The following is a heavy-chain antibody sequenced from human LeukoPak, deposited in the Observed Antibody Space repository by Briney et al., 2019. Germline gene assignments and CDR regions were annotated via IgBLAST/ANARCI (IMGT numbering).Heavy chain of an antibody. Sequence: SQTLSLTSTVSGGSISSSSYYWGWILQPPGKGLEWIGSIYYSGSTYYNPSLKSRVTISVDTSKNQFSLKLSSVTAADTAVYYCARQGGYDAGWGQGTLVTVSS. V-gene: IGHV4-39*01. D-gene: IGHD5-12*01. J-gene: IGHJ4*02. CDR1: GGSISSSSYY. CDR2: IYYSGST. CDR3: ARQGGYDAG.